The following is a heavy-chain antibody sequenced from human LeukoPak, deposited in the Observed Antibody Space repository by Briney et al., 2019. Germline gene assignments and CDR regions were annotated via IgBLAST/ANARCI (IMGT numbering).Heavy chain of an antibody. CDR1: GFTVSSNY. CDR2: IYSGGST. V-gene: IGHV3-66*01. D-gene: IGHD3-22*01. CDR3: ARDLDYYDSSGYGY. J-gene: IGHJ4*02. Sequence: GGSLRLSCAASGFTVSSNYMSWVRQAPGEGLEWVSVIYSGGSTYYADSVKGRFTISRDNSKNTLYLQMNSLRAEDTAVYYCARDLDYYDSSGYGYWGQGTLVTVSS.